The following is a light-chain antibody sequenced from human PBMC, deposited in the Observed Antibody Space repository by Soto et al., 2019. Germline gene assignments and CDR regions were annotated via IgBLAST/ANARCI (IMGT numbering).Light chain of an antibody. Sequence: QSALTQPASVSGSPGQSITISCTGTSSDAGNYNFVSWYQQHPGKAPKVIIYEDSTRPSGVSNRISGSKSGNTAYLTISGLQAEDEADYYCCSYAGSSTSWVFGGGTKLTVL. CDR3: CSYAGSSTSWV. CDR1: SSDAGNYNF. V-gene: IGLV2-23*01. CDR2: EDS. J-gene: IGLJ3*02.